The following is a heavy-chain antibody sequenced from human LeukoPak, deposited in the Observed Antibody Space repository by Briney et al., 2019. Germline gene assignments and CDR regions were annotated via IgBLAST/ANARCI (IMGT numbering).Heavy chain of an antibody. CDR3: ARGKYYYDSSGVGAFDI. V-gene: IGHV3-74*01. Sequence: GGSLRLSFAASGFTFSSYWMHLVRQAPGKGLVWVSRINSDGSRTSYADSVKGRFTISRDNAKNTLYLQMNSLRAEDTAVYYCARGKYYYDSSGVGAFDIWGQGTMVTVSS. CDR1: GFTFSSYW. D-gene: IGHD3-22*01. J-gene: IGHJ3*02. CDR2: INSDGSRT.